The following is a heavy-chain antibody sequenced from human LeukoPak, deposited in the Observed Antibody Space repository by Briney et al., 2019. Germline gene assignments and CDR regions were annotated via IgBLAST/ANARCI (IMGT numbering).Heavy chain of an antibody. CDR3: ARDFMYGSADAFDI. D-gene: IGHD3-10*01. Sequence: ASVKVSCKASGYTFSSYGISWVRQAPGQGLEWMGWISAYNGNTNYAQKLQGRVTMTTDTSTSTAYMELRSLRSDDTAVYYCARDFMYGSADAFDIWGQGTMITVSS. CDR2: ISAYNGNT. V-gene: IGHV1-18*01. CDR1: GYTFSSYG. J-gene: IGHJ3*02.